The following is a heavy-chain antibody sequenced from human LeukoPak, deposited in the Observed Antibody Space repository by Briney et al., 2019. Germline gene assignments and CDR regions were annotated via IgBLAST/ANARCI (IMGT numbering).Heavy chain of an antibody. V-gene: IGHV3-15*01. CDR2: IKSKTDGGTR. J-gene: IGHJ3*02. CDR3: TTFDYAAFLI. Sequence: KPGGSLRLSCAVSVFTSSNAWMSWVRQAPGKGLEWVDRIKSKTDGGTRDYAAPVKGRFTISRDDSKNTLYLQMNSLKTEDTAVYYCTTFDYAAFLIWGQGTMVTVSS. D-gene: IGHD4/OR15-4a*01. CDR1: VFTSSNAW.